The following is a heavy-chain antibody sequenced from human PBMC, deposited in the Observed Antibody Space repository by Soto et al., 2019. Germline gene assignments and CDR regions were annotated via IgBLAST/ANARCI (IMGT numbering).Heavy chain of an antibody. CDR3: ARGNHRGLQLWHFDV. CDR2: IIPIFGTA. V-gene: IGHV1-69*12. J-gene: IGHJ2*01. D-gene: IGHD5-12*01. Sequence: QVQLVQSGAEVKKPGSSVTVSCKASGGTFSSYTISWVRQAPGQGLEWMGGIIPIFGTANYAQKFQGRVTITADESTSTAYMELSSLRSEDTAVYYCARGNHRGLQLWHFDVWGRGTLVTVSS. CDR1: GGTFSSYT.